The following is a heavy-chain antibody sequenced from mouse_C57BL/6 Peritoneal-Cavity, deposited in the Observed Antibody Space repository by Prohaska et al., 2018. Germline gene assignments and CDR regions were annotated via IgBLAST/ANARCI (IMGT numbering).Heavy chain of an antibody. V-gene: IGHV3-1*01. CDR1: GYSITIDYD. CDR3: AIRWDYPYYFDD. Sequence: DLQLHESSPGMLKHSQSLSLSCTVTGYSITIDYDWHWIRHFPGNKLEWMCYISYSGSTNYNPSLKSRISITHDTSKNHFFLKLNSVTTEDTATDYCAIRWDYPYYFDDWGKGTTVTVSS. D-gene: IGHD2-4*01. J-gene: IGHJ2*01. CDR2: ISYSGST.